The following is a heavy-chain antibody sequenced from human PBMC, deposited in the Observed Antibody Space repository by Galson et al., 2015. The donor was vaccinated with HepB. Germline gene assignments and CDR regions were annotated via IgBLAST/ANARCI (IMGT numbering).Heavy chain of an antibody. CDR3: ARHSYGDFWSGYLFDY. V-gene: IGHV4-59*08. CDR1: GGSTSSYY. Sequence: LSLTCTVSGGSTSSYYWSWIRQPPGKGLEWIGYIYYSGSTNYNPSLKSRVTISVDTSKNQFSLKLSSVTAADTAVYYCARHSYGDFWSGYLFDYWGQGTLVTVSS. D-gene: IGHD3-3*01. CDR2: IYYSGST. J-gene: IGHJ4*02.